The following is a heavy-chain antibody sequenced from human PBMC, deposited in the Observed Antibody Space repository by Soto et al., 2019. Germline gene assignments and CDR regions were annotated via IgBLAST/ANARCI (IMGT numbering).Heavy chain of an antibody. CDR2: ISGYNGDT. CDR3: ARESGIVGATAFDY. Sequence: ASVKVSCKASGYTFSTYAISWVRQAPGQGLEWMGWISGYNGDTTFAQKFQGRVTITADESTSTAYMELSSLRSEDTAVYYCARESGIVGATAFDYWGQGTLVTVSS. D-gene: IGHD1-26*01. CDR1: GYTFSTYA. J-gene: IGHJ4*02. V-gene: IGHV1-18*01.